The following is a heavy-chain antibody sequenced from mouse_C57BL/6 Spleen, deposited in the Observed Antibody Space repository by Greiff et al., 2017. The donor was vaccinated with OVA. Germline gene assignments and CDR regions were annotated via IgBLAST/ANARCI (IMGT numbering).Heavy chain of an antibody. J-gene: IGHJ4*01. CDR1: GFTFSDYG. CDR3: ARSDYDYDVVYYYAMDY. CDR2: ISSGSSTI. V-gene: IGHV5-17*01. D-gene: IGHD2-4*01. Sequence: DVKLVESGGGLVKPGGSLKLSCAASGFTFSDYGMHWVRQAPEKGLEWVAYISSGSSTIYYADTVKGRFTISRDNAKNTLFLQMTSLRSEDTAMYYCARSDYDYDVVYYYAMDYWGQGTSVTVSS.